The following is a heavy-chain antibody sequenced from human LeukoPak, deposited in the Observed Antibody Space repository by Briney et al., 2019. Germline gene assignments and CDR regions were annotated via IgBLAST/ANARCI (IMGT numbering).Heavy chain of an antibody. J-gene: IGHJ4*02. CDR3: ARGQQLSDHFDY. CDR2: ITRTSDRA. CDR1: GFTFSSYG. D-gene: IGHD6-13*01. V-gene: IGHV3-23*01. Sequence: GGSLRLSCTASGFTFSSYGMSWVRQAPGRGLEWVSYITRTSDRADYADSVKGRVTISRDNSKNTLYLQINSLRDADTAVYYCARGQQLSDHFDYWGQGTLVSVSS.